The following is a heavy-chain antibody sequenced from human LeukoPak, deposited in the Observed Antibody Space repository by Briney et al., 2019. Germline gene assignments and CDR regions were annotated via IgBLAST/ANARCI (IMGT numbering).Heavy chain of an antibody. Sequence: GGSLRLSCAASGFTFSSYAMSWVRQAPGKGLEWVSATSGSGVSTYYADSVKDRFTISRDNSKNTLYLQMNSLRAEDTAVYYCGEQLVPKIRGQGTLVTVSS. CDR3: GEQLVPKI. J-gene: IGHJ4*02. V-gene: IGHV3-23*01. CDR1: GFTFSSYA. CDR2: TSGSGVST. D-gene: IGHD6-13*01.